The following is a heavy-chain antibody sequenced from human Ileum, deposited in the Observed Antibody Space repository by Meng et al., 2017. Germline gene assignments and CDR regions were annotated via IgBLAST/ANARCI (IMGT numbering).Heavy chain of an antibody. V-gene: IGHV4-4*02. CDR2: VYHSGST. CDR3: ARGGLTLERRPLDY. D-gene: IGHD1-1*01. Sequence: VPLQESGPGVVKPSGTLSLTCAVSGDSINNTNWWNWVRQPPGKGLEWIGEVYHSGSTNYNPSLQSRVTISIDKSKNQFSLNLTSVTVADTAVYYCARGGLTLERRPLDYWGQGTLVTVSS. CDR1: GDSINNTNW. J-gene: IGHJ4*02.